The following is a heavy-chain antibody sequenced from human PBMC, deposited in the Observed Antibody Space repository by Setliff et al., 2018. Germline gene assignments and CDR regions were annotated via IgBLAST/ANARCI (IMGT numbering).Heavy chain of an antibody. CDR3: AGLSTRVTY. CDR1: GGTFSSYA. CDR2: IIPILGIA. V-gene: IGHV1-69*10. J-gene: IGHJ4*02. Sequence: VKVSGKASGGTFSSYAISWVRQAPGQGLEWMGGIIPILGIANYAQKFQGRVTITADKSTGTAYMELSSLRSEDTAVYYCAGLSTRVTYWGQGTLVTVSS.